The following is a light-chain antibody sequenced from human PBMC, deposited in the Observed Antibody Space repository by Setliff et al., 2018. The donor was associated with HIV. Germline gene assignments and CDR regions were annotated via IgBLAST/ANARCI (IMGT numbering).Light chain of an antibody. CDR3: QSYDSSLSGCV. CDR2: DVT. CDR1: SSDVGGYNY. V-gene: IGLV2-14*03. Sequence: QSVLTQPASVSGSPGQSITISCTGTSSDVGGYNYVSWYQQHPGKAPKLMISDVTNRPSGVSNRFSGSKSGNTASLAITGLQAEDEADYYCQSYDSSLSGCVFGTGTKVTVL. J-gene: IGLJ1*01.